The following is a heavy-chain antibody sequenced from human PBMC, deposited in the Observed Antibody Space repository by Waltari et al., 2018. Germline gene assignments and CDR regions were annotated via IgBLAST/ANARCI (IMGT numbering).Heavy chain of an antibody. CDR1: GGFISSSF. J-gene: IGHJ4*02. CDR2: IYYSGST. Sequence: QVQLQESGPGLVKPSETLSLTCTVSGGFISSSFWSWIRQPPGKGLEWIGYIYYSGSTNYSPSLKSRVTRSVDTSKNQFSLKLSSVTAADTAVYYCARTTRPRYFDYWGQGTLVTVSS. V-gene: IGHV4-59*01. CDR3: ARTTRPRYFDY. D-gene: IGHD6-6*01.